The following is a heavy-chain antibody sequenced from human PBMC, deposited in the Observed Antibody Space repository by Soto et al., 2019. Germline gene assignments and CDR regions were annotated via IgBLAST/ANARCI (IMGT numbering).Heavy chain of an antibody. CDR1: GGSISSGDYY. V-gene: IGHV4-30-4*01. D-gene: IGHD3-10*01. Sequence: SETLSLTCTVSGGSISSGDYYWSWIRQPPGKGLEWIGYIYYSGSTYYNPSLKSRVTISVDTSKNQFSLKLSSVTAADTAGYYWGSDRLHYGSGSYSFPLRMGVWGVGPAVSV. J-gene: IGHJ6*02. CDR3: GSDRLHYGSGSYSFPLRMGV. CDR2: IYYSGST.